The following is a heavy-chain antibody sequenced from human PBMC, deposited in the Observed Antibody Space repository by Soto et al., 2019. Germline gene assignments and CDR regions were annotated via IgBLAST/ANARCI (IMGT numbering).Heavy chain of an antibody. CDR3: ARHRYCSGGSCYHLDNWFDP. CDR1: GGSISTSGYS. V-gene: IGHV4-39*01. CDR2: IHYSGGT. D-gene: IGHD2-15*01. Sequence: QLQLRESGPGLVKPSETLSLTCTVSGGSISTSGYSWGWIRQPPGKGLEWIGSIHYSGGTYYNPSLKSRVTMSVDTSKNQFSLKLSSVTAADTAVYYCARHRYCSGGSCYHLDNWFDPWGQGSLVTVSS. J-gene: IGHJ5*02.